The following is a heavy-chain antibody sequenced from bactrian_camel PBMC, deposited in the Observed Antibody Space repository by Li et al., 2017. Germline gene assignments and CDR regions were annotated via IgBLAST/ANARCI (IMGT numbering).Heavy chain of an antibody. D-gene: IGHD1*01. CDR3: AAGQHRLGLSYLLPERFPD. J-gene: IGHJ4*01. V-gene: IGHV3S53*01. CDR2: IDSDGAS. CDR1: GNTFSIYS. Sequence: HVQLVESGGDSVQVGGSLRLACAYSGNTFSIYSWGWFRQAPGKGPEGVAAIDSDGASIYLDSMKGRFIISRDNAKTILYLQMDALKPQDTGMYYCAAGQHRLGLSYLLPERFPDWGQGTQVTVS.